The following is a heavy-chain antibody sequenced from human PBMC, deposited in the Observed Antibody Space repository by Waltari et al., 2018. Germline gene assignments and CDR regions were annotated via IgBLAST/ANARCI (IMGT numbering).Heavy chain of an antibody. CDR2: IKSKTDGGTT. J-gene: IGHJ4*02. Sequence: EVQLVESGGGLVKPGGSLRPSCAASGFLFNSAWLTWVRQVPGKGLEWVGRIKSKTDGGTTDYAAPVKGRITISRDDSKNTVFLQMDSLKTEDTAVYYCAAGWPFNYWGRGTLVTVSS. CDR3: AAGWPFNY. V-gene: IGHV3-15*07. D-gene: IGHD2-15*01. CDR1: GFLFNSAW.